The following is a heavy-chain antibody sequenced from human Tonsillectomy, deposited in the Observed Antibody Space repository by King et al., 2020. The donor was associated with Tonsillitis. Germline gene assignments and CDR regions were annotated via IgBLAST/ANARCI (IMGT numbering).Heavy chain of an antibody. V-gene: IGHV3-7*03. CDR2: IKQDGSEK. J-gene: IGHJ5*02. CDR1: GFTFSNYW. Sequence: VQLVESGGGLVQPGGSLRLSCAASGFTFSNYWMNWVRQAPGKGLEWVANIKQDGSEKYYVDSVKGRFTISRDNAKNSLYLQMNSLRAEDTAVYYCASVKWLTIVRGFHPWGQGTLVTVSS. CDR3: ASVKWLTIVRGFHP. D-gene: IGHD3-10*01.